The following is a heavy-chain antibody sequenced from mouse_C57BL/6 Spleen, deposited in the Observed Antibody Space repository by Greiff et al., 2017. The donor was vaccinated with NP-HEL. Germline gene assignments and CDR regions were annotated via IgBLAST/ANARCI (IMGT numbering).Heavy chain of an antibody. Sequence: QVQLQQPGAELVKPGASVKLSCKASGYTFTSHWMHWVKQRPGQGLEWIGMIHPNSGSTNYNEKFKSKATLTVDKSSSTAYMQLSSLTSEDSAVYYCARYDKCYFDYWGQGTTLTVSS. J-gene: IGHJ2*01. CDR2: IHPNSGST. CDR1: GYTFTSHW. V-gene: IGHV1-64*01. D-gene: IGHD2-12*01. CDR3: ARYDKCYFDY.